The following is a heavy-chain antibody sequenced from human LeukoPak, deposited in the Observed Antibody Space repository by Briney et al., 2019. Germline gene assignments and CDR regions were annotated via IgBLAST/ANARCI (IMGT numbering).Heavy chain of an antibody. D-gene: IGHD3-3*01. CDR2: ISSTSSSYI. CDR1: GFTFMTYS. J-gene: IGHJ6*03. CDR3: AGEYDFYRKREEHYMDV. Sequence: GGSLRLSCAASGFTFMTYSMNWVRQAPGKGLEWVSCISSTSSSYIYYADSVKGRFTISRDNAKNSLYLQMNSLRAEDTAVYYCAGEYDFYRKREEHYMDVWGKGTTVTVSS. V-gene: IGHV3-21*01.